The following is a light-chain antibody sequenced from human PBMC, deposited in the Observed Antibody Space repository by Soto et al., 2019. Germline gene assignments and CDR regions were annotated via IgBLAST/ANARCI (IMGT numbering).Light chain of an antibody. J-gene: IGKJ1*01. CDR3: QQYRSWPRT. Sequence: SKRVSNNYLAWYQQKPGQAPRLLIYGASTRATDVPGRFSGRGAGAEFTLTISSLQSEDFAVYYCQQYRSWPRTFGQGTKVDIK. CDR2: GAS. V-gene: IGKV3-15*01. CDR1: KRVSNN.